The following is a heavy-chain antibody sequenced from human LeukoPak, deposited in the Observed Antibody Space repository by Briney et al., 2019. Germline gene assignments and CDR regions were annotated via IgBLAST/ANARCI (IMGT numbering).Heavy chain of an antibody. CDR3: ARPQSSSGYYWPFDD. CDR2: ISPSSGT. V-gene: IGHV3-23*01. D-gene: IGHD3-22*01. J-gene: IGHJ4*02. CDR1: GFTFSSYA. Sequence: GGSLRLSCAASGFTFSSYAMRWVRQAPGKGLEWVSAISPSSGTFYADSVKGRFTISRDNSKNTLYLQMNSLRAEDTAVYYCARPQSSSGYYWPFDDWGQGTLVTVSS.